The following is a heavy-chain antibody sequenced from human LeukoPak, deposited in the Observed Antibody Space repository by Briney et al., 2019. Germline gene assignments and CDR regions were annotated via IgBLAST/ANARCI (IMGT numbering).Heavy chain of an antibody. CDR3: ARVEDYHILTGFDY. J-gene: IGHJ4*02. D-gene: IGHD3-9*01. V-gene: IGHV3-74*01. CDR1: GFTFSSYW. CDR2: INSDGSST. Sequence: GGSLRLSCAASGFTFSSYWMHWVRQAPGKGLVWVSRINSDGSSTSYAESVKGRFTISRDNAKNSLYLQMNSLRAEDTAVYYCARVEDYHILTGFDYWGQGTLVTVSS.